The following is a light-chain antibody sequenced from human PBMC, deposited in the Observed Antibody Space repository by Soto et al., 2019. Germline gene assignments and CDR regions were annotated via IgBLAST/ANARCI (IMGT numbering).Light chain of an antibody. CDR2: AAS. CDR1: QSINNY. V-gene: IGKV1-39*01. CDR3: QESHSAPMFT. J-gene: IGKJ2*01. Sequence: DIQMTQSPSSLSASVGDRVTITCRAGQSINNYLNWYQQKPGKAPKLLIYAASSLQSGVPSRFSGSGSGTDFTLTITSLQPEDFATYYCQESHSAPMFTFGQGTKLEI.